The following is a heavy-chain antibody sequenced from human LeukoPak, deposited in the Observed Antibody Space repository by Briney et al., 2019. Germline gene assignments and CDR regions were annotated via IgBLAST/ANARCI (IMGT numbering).Heavy chain of an antibody. J-gene: IGHJ4*02. CDR2: INHSGST. CDR3: ARAVGGYCSSTSCYHLDY. V-gene: IGHV4-34*01. D-gene: IGHD2-2*01. Sequence: SETLSLTCAVYGGSFSGYYWSWIRQPPGKGLEGSGEINHSGSTNYNASLKSRVTISVEKSKKQCSLKLSSVTAADTAVYYCARAVGGYCSSTSCYHLDYWGQGTLVTVSS. CDR1: GGSFSGYY.